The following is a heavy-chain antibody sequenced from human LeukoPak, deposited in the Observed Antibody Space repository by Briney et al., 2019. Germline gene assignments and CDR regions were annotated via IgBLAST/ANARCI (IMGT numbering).Heavy chain of an antibody. Sequence: PSETLSLTCTVSGGSISSGGYYWSWIRQHPGKSLEWIGYIYYSGSTYYNPSLKSRVTISVDTSKNQFSLKLSSVTAADTAVYYCAKVADTIFGWSSTINYMDVWGKGTTVTVSS. D-gene: IGHD3-3*01. J-gene: IGHJ6*03. V-gene: IGHV4-31*03. CDR1: GGSISSGGYY. CDR2: IYYSGST. CDR3: AKVADTIFGWSSTINYMDV.